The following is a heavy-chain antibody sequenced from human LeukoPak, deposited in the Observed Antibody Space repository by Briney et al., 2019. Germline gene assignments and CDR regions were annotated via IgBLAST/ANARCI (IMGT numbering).Heavy chain of an antibody. Sequence: PGGSLRLSCAASGFTFDDYTMHWVRQAPGKGLEWVSLISWDGDSTYYAASMKGRFTISRDNSKNSLYLQMNSLRTEDTALYYCARDYSDSSGYYYFADYWGQGSLVTVSS. J-gene: IGHJ4*02. CDR3: ARDYSDSSGYYYFADY. V-gene: IGHV3-43*01. CDR2: ISWDGDST. D-gene: IGHD3-22*01. CDR1: GFTFDDYT.